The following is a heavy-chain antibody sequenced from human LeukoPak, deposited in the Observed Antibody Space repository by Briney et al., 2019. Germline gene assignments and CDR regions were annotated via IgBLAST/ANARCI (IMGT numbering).Heavy chain of an antibody. V-gene: IGHV1-58*02. Sequence: GASVKVSCRASGFTFTSSAMQWVRQARGQRLEWIGWIVVGSGNTNYAQKFQERVTITRDMSTSTAYMELSSLRSEDTAVYYCAALPTMVRGAYRDYWGQGTLVTVSS. D-gene: IGHD3-10*01. CDR1: GFTFTSSA. CDR3: AALPTMVRGAYRDY. CDR2: IVVGSGNT. J-gene: IGHJ4*02.